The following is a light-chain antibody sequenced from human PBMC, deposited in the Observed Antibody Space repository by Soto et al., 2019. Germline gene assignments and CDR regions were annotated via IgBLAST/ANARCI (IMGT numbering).Light chain of an antibody. CDR1: QPISSHNY. Sequence: EIVLTQSPGTLSLSPGERATLSCRASQPISSHNYLAWYQQKPGQAPRVLIYDASRRATGISDRFSGSGSGTDFTLTISRLEPEDFAVYYCQQYDNSPLTFGGGTKVEIK. J-gene: IGKJ4*01. CDR3: QQYDNSPLT. CDR2: DAS. V-gene: IGKV3-20*01.